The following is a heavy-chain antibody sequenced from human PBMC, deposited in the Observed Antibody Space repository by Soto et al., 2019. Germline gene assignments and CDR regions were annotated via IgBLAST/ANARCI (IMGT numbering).Heavy chain of an antibody. CDR3: ARDGYYYDSSGYYYNYYYYGMDV. CDR2: IWYDGSNK. J-gene: IGHJ6*02. Sequence: GGSLRLSCAASGFTFSSYGMHWVRQAPGKGLEWVAVIWYDGSNKYYADSVKGRFTISRDNSKNTLYLQMNSLRAEDTAVYYCARDGYYYDSSGYYYNYYYYGMDVWGQGTTVTVSS. V-gene: IGHV3-33*01. CDR1: GFTFSSYG. D-gene: IGHD3-22*01.